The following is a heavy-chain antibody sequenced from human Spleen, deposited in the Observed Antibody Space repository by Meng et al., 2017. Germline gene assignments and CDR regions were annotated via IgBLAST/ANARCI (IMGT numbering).Heavy chain of an antibody. CDR2: INSDGRST. CDR3: ARGHYSSSWNSFDS. J-gene: IGHJ4*02. D-gene: IGHD6-13*01. CDR1: GFTFSSYW. V-gene: IGHV3-74*01. Sequence: GGSLRLSCAVSGFTFSSYWMHWVRQVPGKGLVWVSHINSDGRSTSYADSVKGRFTISRDNAKNTLYLQMNSLRDEDTAVYYCARGHYSSSWNSFDSWGQGTLVTVSS.